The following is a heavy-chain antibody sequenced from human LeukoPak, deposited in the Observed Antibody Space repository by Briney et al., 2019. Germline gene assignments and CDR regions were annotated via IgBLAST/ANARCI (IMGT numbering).Heavy chain of an antibody. J-gene: IGHJ2*01. Sequence: GGSLRLSCAPSGFTFSHYGIHWVRQVPGKGLEWVAAIQSDGGKEYYAESVKGRFTISRDNSLNTLYVQLNSLRAEDTAIYYCARDANPDGRNWYFDLWGRGTLVTVPS. CDR1: GFTFSHYG. CDR2: IQSDGGKE. D-gene: IGHD2-15*01. V-gene: IGHV3-33*01. CDR3: ARDANPDGRNWYFDL.